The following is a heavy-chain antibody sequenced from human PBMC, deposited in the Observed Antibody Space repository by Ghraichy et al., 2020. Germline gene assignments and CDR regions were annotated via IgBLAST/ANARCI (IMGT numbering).Heavy chain of an antibody. Sequence: GSLRLSCAASGFMFRNYDMTWVRQAPGTGLEWVSQFIGSGGRTSYADSVKGRFTVSRDNSKTTLYFQMHSLRPDDTAVYFCAKDRDQHGAGSRALDMWGQGTMVTVSS. D-gene: IGHD3-10*01. J-gene: IGHJ3*02. CDR1: GFMFRNYD. CDR2: FIGSGGRT. V-gene: IGHV3-23*01. CDR3: AKDRDQHGAGSRALDM.